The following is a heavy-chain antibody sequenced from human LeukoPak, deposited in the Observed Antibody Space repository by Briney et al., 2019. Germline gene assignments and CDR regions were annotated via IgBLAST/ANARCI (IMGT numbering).Heavy chain of an antibody. CDR2: IIPIFGTA. D-gene: IGHD5-12*01. V-gene: IGHV1-69*13. CDR3: ARHSGYDSLESYFDY. J-gene: IGHJ4*02. CDR1: GGTFSSYA. Sequence: ASVKVSCKASGGTFSSYAISWVRQAPGQGLEWMGGIIPIFGTANYAQKFQGRVTITADESTSTAYMELSSLRSEDTAVYCCARHSGYDSLESYFDYWGQGTLVTVSS.